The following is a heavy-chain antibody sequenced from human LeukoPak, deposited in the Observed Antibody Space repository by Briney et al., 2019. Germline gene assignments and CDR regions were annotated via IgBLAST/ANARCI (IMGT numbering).Heavy chain of an antibody. V-gene: IGHV3-23*01. D-gene: IGHD6-19*01. CDR1: GFTFSSYV. CDR2: ITGSGDNT. CDR3: TKRGPAGAGKCPDYFDY. J-gene: IGHJ4*02. Sequence: PGGSLRLSCAASGFTFSSYVMSWVRQAPGKGLEWVSAITGSGDNTYYADSVKGRFTISRDNSKNTLYLQMNSLRAEDTAVYYCTKRGPAGAGKCPDYFDYWGQGTLVTVSS.